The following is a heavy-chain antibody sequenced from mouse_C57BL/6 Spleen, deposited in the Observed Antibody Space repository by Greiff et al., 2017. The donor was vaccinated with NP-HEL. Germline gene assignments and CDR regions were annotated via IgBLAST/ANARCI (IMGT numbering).Heavy chain of an antibody. J-gene: IGHJ3*01. D-gene: IGHD1-2*01. CDR2: ISDGGSYT. Sequence: DVMLVESGGGLVKPGGSLKLSCAASGFTFSSYAMSWVRQTPEKRLEWVATISDGGSYTYYPDNVKGRFTISRDNAKNNLYLQMSHLKSEDTAMYYCAREITTAVGGFAYWGQGTLVTVSA. V-gene: IGHV5-4*01. CDR1: GFTFSSYA. CDR3: AREITTAVGGFAY.